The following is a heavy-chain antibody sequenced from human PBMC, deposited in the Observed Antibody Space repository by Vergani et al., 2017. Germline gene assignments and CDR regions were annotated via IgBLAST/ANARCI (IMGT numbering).Heavy chain of an antibody. V-gene: IGHV5-51*01. Sequence: EVQLVQSGAEVKKPGESLKISCEGSGYTFTDYWVGWVRQKPGKGLEWMGVVYARDSITRYSLSFEGQVTNSADKSINTAYLEGDSLRASDSAMYYCVRRRWARQEVVYWGQGTLVTV. CDR3: VRRRWARQEVVY. CDR1: GYTFTDYW. J-gene: IGHJ4*02. CDR2: VYARDSIT. D-gene: IGHD1-26*01.